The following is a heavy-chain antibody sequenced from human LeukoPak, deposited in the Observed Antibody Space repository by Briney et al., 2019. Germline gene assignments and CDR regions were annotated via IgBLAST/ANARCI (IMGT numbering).Heavy chain of an antibody. Sequence: GGSLRLSCTVSGFAFSHHNMNWVRQAPGKGLEWVASISSSSNYIYYSDSVKGRFTISRDNAKNSLFLQMNGLRAEDTAVYYCARKQNRVRGVSDFDYWGQGTPVTVSS. CDR3: ARKQNRVRGVSDFDY. J-gene: IGHJ4*02. CDR1: GFAFSHHN. D-gene: IGHD3-10*01. CDR2: ISSSSNYI. V-gene: IGHV3-21*01.